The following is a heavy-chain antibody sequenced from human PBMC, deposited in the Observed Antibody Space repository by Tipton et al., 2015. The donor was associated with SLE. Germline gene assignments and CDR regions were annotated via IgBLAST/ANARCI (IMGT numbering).Heavy chain of an antibody. CDR1: GGSISSSSYY. CDR3: ATSPRGLHLGELSLYWYFDL. J-gene: IGHJ2*01. CDR2: IYYSGST. V-gene: IGHV4-39*07. Sequence: TLSLTCTVSGGSISSSSYYWGWIRQPPGKGLEWIGSIYYSGSTYYNPSLKSRVTISVDRSKNQFSLKLSSVTAADTAVYYCATSPRGLHLGELSLYWYFDLWGRGTLVTVSS. D-gene: IGHD3-16*02.